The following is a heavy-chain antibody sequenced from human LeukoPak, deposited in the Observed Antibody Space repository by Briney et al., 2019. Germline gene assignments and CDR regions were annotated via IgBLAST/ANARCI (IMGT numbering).Heavy chain of an antibody. CDR1: GFTLSNHW. CDR3: ARNNGMDV. J-gene: IGHJ6*02. V-gene: IGHV3-7*03. Sequence: GGSLRLFCAASGFTLSNHWMTWVRQVPGRGPEWVANVNRDGSETYYLDSVKGRFTISKDNAKNSLYLQMNSLRAEGTALYHCARNNGMDVWGQGTAVIVSS. CDR2: VNRDGSET.